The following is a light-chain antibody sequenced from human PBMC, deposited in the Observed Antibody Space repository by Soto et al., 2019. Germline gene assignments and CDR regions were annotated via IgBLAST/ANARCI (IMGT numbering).Light chain of an antibody. CDR2: GAS. Sequence: EIVLTQSPGTLSLSPGERATLSCRASQSVSNNYLAWYQQKPGQAPRLLIYGASSRATGVPDRFSGSGSGTDFTLTISRLEPEYVAVYYCQQYDISPRTFGQGTKVEI. CDR3: QQYDISPRT. V-gene: IGKV3-20*01. J-gene: IGKJ1*01. CDR1: QSVSNNY.